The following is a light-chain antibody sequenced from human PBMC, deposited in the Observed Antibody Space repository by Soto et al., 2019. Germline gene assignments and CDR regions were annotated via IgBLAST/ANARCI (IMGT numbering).Light chain of an antibody. CDR3: QQRSDWPGLT. J-gene: IGKJ4*01. V-gene: IGKV3-11*01. Sequence: DIVLTQSPATLSLSPGERATLSCRASQSVSRYLAWYQQKPGQAPRLLIHDASNRATGIPARFSGSGSGTDFTLTISSLEPEDFAVYYCQQRSDWPGLTFGGGTKVDI. CDR1: QSVSRY. CDR2: DAS.